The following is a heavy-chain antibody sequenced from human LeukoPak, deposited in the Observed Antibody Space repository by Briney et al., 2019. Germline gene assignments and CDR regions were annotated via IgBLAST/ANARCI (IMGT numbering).Heavy chain of an antibody. CDR2: ISSSSSYI. V-gene: IGHV3-21*01. CDR3: AREMATITDFDY. J-gene: IGHJ4*02. Sequence: GGSLRLSCAASGFTFSSYSMNWVRQAPGKGLEWVSSISSSSSYIYYADSVKGRFTISRDNAKNSLYLQMNSLRAEDTAVYYCAREMATITDFDYWGQGTLATVSS. D-gene: IGHD5-24*01. CDR1: GFTFSSYS.